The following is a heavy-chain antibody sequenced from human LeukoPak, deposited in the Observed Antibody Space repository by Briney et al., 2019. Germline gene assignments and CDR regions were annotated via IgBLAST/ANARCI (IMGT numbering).Heavy chain of an antibody. V-gene: IGHV4-31*03. D-gene: IGHD3-16*01. Sequence: PSETLSLTCTVSGGSISSGGYYWSWIRQHPGQGLEWIGYIYYSGSTYYNPSLKSRVTISVDTSKNQFSLKQSSVTAADTAVYYCARDWGPYDGFDYWGQGTLVTVSS. CDR2: IYYSGST. J-gene: IGHJ4*02. CDR1: GGSISSGGYY. CDR3: ARDWGPYDGFDY.